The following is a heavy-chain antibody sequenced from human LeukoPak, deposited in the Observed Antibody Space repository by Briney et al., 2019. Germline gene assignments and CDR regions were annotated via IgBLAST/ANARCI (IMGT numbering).Heavy chain of an antibody. CDR2: IRYDGSNK. D-gene: IGHD1-26*01. CDR1: GFSFTNFW. Sequence: GGSLRLSCAVSGFSFTNFWMSWVRQAPGKGLEWVAFIRYDGSNKYYADSVKGRFTISRDNSKNTLYLQMNSLRAEDTAVYYCAKASGSYSLSYFDYWGQGTLVTVSS. J-gene: IGHJ4*02. V-gene: IGHV3-30*02. CDR3: AKASGSYSLSYFDY.